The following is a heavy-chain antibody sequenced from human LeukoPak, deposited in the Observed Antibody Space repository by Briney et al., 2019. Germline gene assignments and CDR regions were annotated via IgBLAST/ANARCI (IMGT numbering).Heavy chain of an antibody. CDR2: IKQDGSEK. J-gene: IGHJ3*02. V-gene: IGHV3-7*03. CDR3: VSANIAASWADAFDI. Sequence: PGGSLRLSCAASGFTFSSYWMSWVRQAPGKGLEGVANIKQDGSEKYYVDSVKGRFTISRDNAKNSLYLQTHSLSADDTAVYYCVSANIAASWADAFDIWGQGTLVTVSS. CDR1: GFTFSSYW. D-gene: IGHD6-13*01.